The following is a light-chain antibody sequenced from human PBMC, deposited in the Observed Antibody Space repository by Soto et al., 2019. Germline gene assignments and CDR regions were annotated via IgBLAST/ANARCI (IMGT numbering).Light chain of an antibody. CDR2: DAS. CDR1: QSVSSY. J-gene: IGKJ3*01. CDR3: QQRSN. Sequence: EIVLTQSPATLSLSPGERATLSCRASQSVSSYLAWYQQKPSQAPRLLIYDASNRATGIPARFSGSGSGTDFTLTISSLEPEDFAVYYCQQRSNFGPGTKVDIK. V-gene: IGKV3-11*01.